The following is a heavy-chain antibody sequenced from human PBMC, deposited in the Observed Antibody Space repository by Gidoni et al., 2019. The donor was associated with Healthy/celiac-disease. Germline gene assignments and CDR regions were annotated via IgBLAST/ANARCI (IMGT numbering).Heavy chain of an antibody. V-gene: IGHV1-69*01. J-gene: IGHJ4*02. CDR2: IIPIFGTA. Sequence: QVQLVQSGAEVKKPGSSVKVPCKASGGTFSSYAFSWVRQAPGQGLEWMGGIIPIFGTANYAQKFQGRVTITADESTSTAYMELSSLRSEDTAVYYCARVSLGYYDSSGYCDYWGQGTLVTVSS. CDR1: GGTFSSYA. D-gene: IGHD3-22*01. CDR3: ARVSLGYYDSSGYCDY.